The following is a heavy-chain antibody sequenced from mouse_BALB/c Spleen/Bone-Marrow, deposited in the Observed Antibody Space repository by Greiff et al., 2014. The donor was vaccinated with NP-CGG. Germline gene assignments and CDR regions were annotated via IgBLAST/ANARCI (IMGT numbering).Heavy chain of an antibody. V-gene: IGHV5-4*02. CDR2: ISDGGSYT. D-gene: IGHD1-1*01. Sequence: EVKVVESGGGLVKPGGSLKLSCAASGLTFSNYYMYWVRQTPEKRLEWVATISDGGSYTYYPDSVKGRFTISRDNANNNLYLQMSSLKSEDTAMYYCARDYYGSSYIGYWGQGTLVTVS. J-gene: IGHJ3*01. CDR3: ARDYYGSSYIGY. CDR1: GLTFSNYY.